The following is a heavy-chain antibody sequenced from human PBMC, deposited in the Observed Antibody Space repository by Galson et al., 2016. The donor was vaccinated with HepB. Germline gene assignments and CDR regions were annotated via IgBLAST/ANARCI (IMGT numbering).Heavy chain of an antibody. J-gene: IGHJ4*02. CDR3: ARARYGDPAHFDY. CDR2: IFRSGTT. Sequence: TLSLTCAVSGDSSNSSPYSWTWIRQPPGKGLQWIGCIFRSGTTYYSPSLESRLSISMDRSKNQFSVKLSSVTAADTAVYFCARARYGDPAHFDYWGPGILVTVSS. CDR1: GDSSNSSPYS. D-gene: IGHD4-17*01. V-gene: IGHV4-30-2*01.